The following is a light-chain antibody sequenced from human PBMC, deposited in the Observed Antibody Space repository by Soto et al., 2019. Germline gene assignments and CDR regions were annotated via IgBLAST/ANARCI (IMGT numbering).Light chain of an antibody. V-gene: IGKV1-39*01. J-gene: IGKJ2*01. CDR3: QQSHSSPYT. CDR2: AAS. Sequence: DIQMTQSPSSLSASVGDRVTITCRASQSIGNYLNWYQHKPGKAPNLLIYAASTLQSGVPSRFGGSGSGTDFTLTSNSLQPEDFATYYCQQSHSSPYTFGQGTKLKI. CDR1: QSIGNY.